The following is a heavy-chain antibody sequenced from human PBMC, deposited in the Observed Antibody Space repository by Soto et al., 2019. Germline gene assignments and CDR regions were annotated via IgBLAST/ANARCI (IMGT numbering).Heavy chain of an antibody. D-gene: IGHD5-12*01. J-gene: IGHJ4*02. Sequence: SPRLSFAASVFTFSSYAMQWVRQAPANGLEWVAVISYDGSNKYYAESVKGRFTISRDNSENTLYLQMSSLRGDDTAVYYCARDPDEDQLNPGGSFVNWGQGTLVTVSS. V-gene: IGHV3-30-3*01. CDR3: ARDPDEDQLNPGGSFVN. CDR2: ISYDGSNK. CDR1: VFTFSSYA.